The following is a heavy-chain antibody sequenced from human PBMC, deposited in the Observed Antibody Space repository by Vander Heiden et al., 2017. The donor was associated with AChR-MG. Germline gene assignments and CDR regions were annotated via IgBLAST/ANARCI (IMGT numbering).Heavy chain of an antibody. Sequence: QVQLVQSAAAVKKPGSSVKVSCKASGGPFISYAISWVGQAPGQGLEWMGGIIPICGTANYAQKFQGRVTMTADKSTSTAYMELSSLRSEDTAVYYCARDHCTNGVCYPLMDYYYYMDVWGKGTTVTVSS. CDR2: IIPICGTA. CDR3: ARDHCTNGVCYPLMDYYYYMDV. J-gene: IGHJ6*03. CDR1: GGPFISYA. V-gene: IGHV1-69*06. D-gene: IGHD2-8*01.